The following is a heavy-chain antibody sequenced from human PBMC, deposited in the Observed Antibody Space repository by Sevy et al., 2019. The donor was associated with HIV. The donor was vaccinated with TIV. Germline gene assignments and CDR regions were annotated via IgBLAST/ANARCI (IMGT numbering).Heavy chain of an antibody. CDR1: GFTFSSYR. V-gene: IGHV3-21*01. D-gene: IGHD5-12*01. CDR3: ARAVVEISTWRSDY. CDR2: ISSTSGYI. J-gene: IGHJ4*02. Sequence: GESLKISCAASGFTFSSYRMTWVRQAPGKGLEWVSCISSTSGYINYADSVKGRFTISRDNAKNLLYLQMDSLRAEDTAVYYCARAVVEISTWRSDYWGQGTLVTVSS.